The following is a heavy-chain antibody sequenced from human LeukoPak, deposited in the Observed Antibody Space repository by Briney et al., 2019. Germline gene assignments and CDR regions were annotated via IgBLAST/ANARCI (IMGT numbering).Heavy chain of an antibody. CDR3: ARGARGSSYAFDI. D-gene: IGHD2-2*01. V-gene: IGHV4-4*07. Sequence: SETLSLTCTASGGSVGSYYWTWIRQPAGKPMEWLGRISGTGTTNYNPSLKSRLTMSVDTSKNQFSLRLTSVTAADTAVYYCARGARGSSYAFDIWGQGSRVIVSS. J-gene: IGHJ3*02. CDR2: ISGTGTT. CDR1: GGSVGSYY.